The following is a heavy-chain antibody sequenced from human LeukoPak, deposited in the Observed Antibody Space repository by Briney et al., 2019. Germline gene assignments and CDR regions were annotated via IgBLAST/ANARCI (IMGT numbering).Heavy chain of an antibody. J-gene: IGHJ4*02. V-gene: IGHV3-30*04. CDR2: ISSDGNNK. D-gene: IGHD6-19*01. CDR3: ARDRPGITVADSFDY. CDR1: VFTLTTHV. Sequence: PGMSLRLSCAASVFTLTTHVLHGVRPAPAQGLEWVAVISSDGNNKYYAASVKGRFSISRDNSKNTLYLQMNSLRGADTPTYYCARDRPGITVADSFDYWGRGTLVTVSS.